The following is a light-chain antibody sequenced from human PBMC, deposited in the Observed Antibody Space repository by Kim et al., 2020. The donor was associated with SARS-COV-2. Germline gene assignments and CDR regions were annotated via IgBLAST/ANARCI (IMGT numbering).Light chain of an antibody. Sequence: SYELTQPLSVSVAPGQTASVSCGGDNIGTKTVHWYQQTPGQAPVLVIFRDHNRPSGIPERFSASKSMNTATLTLSRAQVEDAADYYCQVWAGNTYVFGTG. CDR1: NIGTKT. CDR2: RDH. CDR3: QVWAGNTYV. V-gene: IGLV3-9*01. J-gene: IGLJ1*01.